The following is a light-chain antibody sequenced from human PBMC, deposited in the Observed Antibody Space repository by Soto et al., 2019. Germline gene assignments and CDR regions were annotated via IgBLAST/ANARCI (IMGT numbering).Light chain of an antibody. CDR1: STDFGGHNY. V-gene: IGLV2-14*03. Sequence: QSALTQPASVSGSPGQSITISCTGTSTDFGGHNYVSWYQHHAANAPQLMIYDARHRPSGVSNRFSGSKSGNTASLTISGLQAEDEADYYCKSYTSGSSGVFGGGTKLTVL. J-gene: IGLJ3*02. CDR2: DAR. CDR3: KSYTSGSSGV.